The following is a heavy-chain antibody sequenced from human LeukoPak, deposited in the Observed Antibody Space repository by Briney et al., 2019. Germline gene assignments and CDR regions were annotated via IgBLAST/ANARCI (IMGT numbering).Heavy chain of an antibody. CDR1: GYTFTDYY. D-gene: IGHD7-27*01. CDR2: INTKSDGT. J-gene: IGHJ3*01. Sequence: ASAKVSCKTSGYTFTDYYIHWVRQAPGQGLEWMSYINTKSDGTIYAQKFQGRVTMARDTSISTVYMELSRLRFDDTAVYYCAKVKPGAFDLWGQGTVVTVSS. V-gene: IGHV1-2*02. CDR3: AKVKPGAFDL.